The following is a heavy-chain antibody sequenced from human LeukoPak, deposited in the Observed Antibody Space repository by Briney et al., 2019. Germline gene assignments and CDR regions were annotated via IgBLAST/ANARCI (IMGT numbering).Heavy chain of an antibody. CDR3: ARDLYDSSGYPHNWFDP. D-gene: IGHD3-22*01. J-gene: IGHJ5*02. V-gene: IGHV4-59*01. CDR1: GGSISSYY. Sequence: PSETLSLTCTVSGGSISSYYWSWIRQPPGKGLEWIGYIYYSGSTNYNPSLKSRVTISVDTSKNQFSLKLSPVTAADTAVYYCARDLYDSSGYPHNWFDPWGQGTLVTVSS. CDR2: IYYSGST.